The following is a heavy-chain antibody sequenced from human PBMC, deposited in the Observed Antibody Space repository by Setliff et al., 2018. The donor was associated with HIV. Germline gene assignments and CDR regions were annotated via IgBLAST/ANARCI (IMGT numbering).Heavy chain of an antibody. CDR1: DDSISNSIYY. Sequence: SETLSLTCTVSDDSISNSIYYWGWIRQPPGRGLEWIGSIHHSGNTHYNPSLKSRVTISVDTSKNQYSLKLSSVTAADTAVYYCARVSGYSTGWYSLSPFQDAFDVWGQGTMVTVSS. CDR3: ARVSGYSTGWYSLSPFQDAFDV. D-gene: IGHD6-19*01. V-gene: IGHV4-39*01. J-gene: IGHJ3*01. CDR2: IHHSGNT.